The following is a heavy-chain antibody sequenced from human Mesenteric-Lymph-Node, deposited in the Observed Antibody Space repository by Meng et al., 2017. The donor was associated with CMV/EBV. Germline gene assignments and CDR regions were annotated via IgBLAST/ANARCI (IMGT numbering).Heavy chain of an antibody. J-gene: IGHJ4*02. Sequence: CEVSGFIISTYAMHWVRQAPSKGLEWVAVISDHGNNKYYADSVEGRFTISRDNSKNTLYLQMNSLRPEDTAVFYCARLEPRTMTLDSWGQGTLVTVSS. CDR2: ISDHGNNK. CDR3: ARLEPRTMTLDS. D-gene: IGHD1-14*01. V-gene: IGHV3-30-3*01. CDR1: GFIISTYA.